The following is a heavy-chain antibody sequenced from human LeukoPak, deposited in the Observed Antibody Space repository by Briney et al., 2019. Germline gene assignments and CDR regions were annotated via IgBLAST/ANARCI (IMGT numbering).Heavy chain of an antibody. Sequence: GGSLRLSCAASGFTFSNFSMNWVRQAPGKGVEGGSYISSSSSSIYYADSVKGRFTISRDNAKNSLYLQMNSLRAEDTAVYYCAKRDYWGQGTLVTVSS. V-gene: IGHV3-48*01. CDR3: AKRDY. CDR1: GFTFSNFS. CDR2: ISSSSSSI. J-gene: IGHJ4*02.